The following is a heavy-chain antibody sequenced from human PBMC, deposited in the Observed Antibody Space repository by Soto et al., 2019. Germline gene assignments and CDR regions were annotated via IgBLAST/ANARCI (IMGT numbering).Heavy chain of an antibody. Sequence: EVQLLESGGGLVQPGGSLRLSCAASGFTFISYAMSWVRQAPGKGLEWVSAISGSGGSTYYADSVKGRFTISRDNSKNTLYLQMNSLRAEDTAIYYCAKAYYDFWSGYSLIDYWGQGTLVTVSS. CDR1: GFTFISYA. CDR3: AKAYYDFWSGYSLIDY. V-gene: IGHV3-23*01. CDR2: ISGSGGST. J-gene: IGHJ4*02. D-gene: IGHD3-3*01.